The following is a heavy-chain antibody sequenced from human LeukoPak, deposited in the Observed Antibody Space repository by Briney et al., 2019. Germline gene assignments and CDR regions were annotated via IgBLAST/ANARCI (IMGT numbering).Heavy chain of an antibody. CDR1: GLTVTNNY. CDR2: IYTNGDT. J-gene: IGHJ4*02. Sequence: GGSLRLSCAASGLTVTNNYWNWVRQPPGKGPEWISLIYTNGDTQYANSVKGRFTFSRDNSNNTLYLQMNSLRAEDTAIYYCVYGDYPLTYWGQGTLVSVSS. CDR3: VYGDYPLTY. V-gene: IGHV3-66*01. D-gene: IGHD4-17*01.